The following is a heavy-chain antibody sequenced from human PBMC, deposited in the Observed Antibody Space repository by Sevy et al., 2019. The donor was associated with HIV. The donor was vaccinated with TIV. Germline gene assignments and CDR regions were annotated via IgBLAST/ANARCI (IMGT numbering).Heavy chain of an antibody. V-gene: IGHV4-59*01. D-gene: IGHD3-10*01. CDR2: IYYSGAT. CDR3: ARERGSVTTLPAFDI. J-gene: IGHJ3*02. Sequence: SETLSLTCTVSGGSINSYSWNWIQQSPGKGLEWIGYIYYSGATNYNPSLRSRVTISVDTSKNQFSLKLSSVTAADTAVYFCARERGSVTTLPAFDIWGQGTPVTVSS. CDR1: GGSINSYS.